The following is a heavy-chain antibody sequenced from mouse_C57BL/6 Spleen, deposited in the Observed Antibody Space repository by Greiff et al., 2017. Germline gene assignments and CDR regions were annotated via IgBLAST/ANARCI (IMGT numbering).Heavy chain of an antibody. J-gene: IGHJ4*01. Sequence: QVHVKQSGTELVKPGASVKLSCKASGYTFTSYWMHWVKQRPGQGLEWIGNINPSNGGTNYNEKFKSKATLTVDKSSSTAYMQLSSLTSEDSAVXYCARPFYYGSSENYAMDYWGQGTSVTVSS. CDR2: INPSNGGT. CDR3: ARPFYYGSSENYAMDY. CDR1: GYTFTSYW. D-gene: IGHD1-1*01. V-gene: IGHV1-53*01.